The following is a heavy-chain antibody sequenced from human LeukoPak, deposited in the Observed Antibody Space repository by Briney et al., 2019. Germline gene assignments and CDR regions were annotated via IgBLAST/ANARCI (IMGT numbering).Heavy chain of an antibody. CDR3: ARHGAAAAGDYFCYYLDV. J-gene: IGHJ6*03. D-gene: IGHD6-13*01. Sequence: NPSETLSLTCTVSGASITSYYWSWIRQLPGKGLEWIGYIYYSGSTNYNPSLKSRVTISVDTSKNQFSLKLSSVSAADTAVYYCARHGAAAAGDYFCYYLDVWGKGTTVTVSS. V-gene: IGHV4-59*08. CDR1: GASITSYY. CDR2: IYYSGST.